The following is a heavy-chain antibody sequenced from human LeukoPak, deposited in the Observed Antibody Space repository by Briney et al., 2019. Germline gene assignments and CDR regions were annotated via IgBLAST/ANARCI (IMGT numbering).Heavy chain of an antibody. CDR3: ARGTTGTTTSLKKYYFDY. V-gene: IGHV4-59*11. D-gene: IGHD4-17*01. CDR1: GGSISSHY. J-gene: IGHJ4*02. Sequence: SETLSLTCTVSGGSISSHYWSWIRQPPGKGLEWIGYIYYSGSTNYNPSLKSRVTISVDTSKNQFSLKLSSVTAADTAVYYCARGTTGTTTSLKKYYFDYWGQGTLVTVSS. CDR2: IYYSGST.